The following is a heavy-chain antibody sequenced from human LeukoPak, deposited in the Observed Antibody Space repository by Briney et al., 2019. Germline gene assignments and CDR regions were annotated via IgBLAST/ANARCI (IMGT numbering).Heavy chain of an antibody. CDR2: INPNSGGT. D-gene: IGHD5-18*01. J-gene: IGHJ3*02. V-gene: IGHV1-2*04. Sequence: ASVKVSCKGSGYTFTGYYMHWVRQAPGQGLEWMGWINPNSGGTNYAQKFQGWVTMTRDTSISTAYMELSRLRSDDTAVYYCARDRSYGGNDAFDIWGQGTMVTVSS. CDR1: GYTFTGYY. CDR3: ARDRSYGGNDAFDI.